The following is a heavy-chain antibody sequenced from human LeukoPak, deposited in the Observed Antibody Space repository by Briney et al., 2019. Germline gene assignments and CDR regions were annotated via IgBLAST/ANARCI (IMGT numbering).Heavy chain of an antibody. J-gene: IGHJ4*02. CDR3: AREPGKSGYTYFDY. V-gene: IGHV3-30*10. Sequence: GGSLRLSCAASGFTFSNFAMHWVRQAPGKGLEWLASITYDGKNQYYTDSVRGRFTISTDSSTDTLNLQMNSLGPEVTSEYYVAREPGKSGYTYFDYWGQGTLVTVSS. CDR2: ITYDGKNQ. D-gene: IGHD3-3*01. CDR1: GFTFSNFA.